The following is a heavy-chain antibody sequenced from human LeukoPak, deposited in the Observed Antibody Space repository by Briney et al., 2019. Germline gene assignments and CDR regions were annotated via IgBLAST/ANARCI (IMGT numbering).Heavy chain of an antibody. Sequence: PSETLSLTCTVSGGSISSSSYYWGWIRQPPGKGLEWIGSIYYSGSTYYNPSLKSRVTISVDTSKNQFSLKLSSVTAADTAVYYCAREGTTRNSPFDYWGQGTLVTVSS. D-gene: IGHD4-23*01. J-gene: IGHJ4*02. CDR3: AREGTTRNSPFDY. CDR1: GGSISSSSYY. CDR2: IYYSGST. V-gene: IGHV4-39*07.